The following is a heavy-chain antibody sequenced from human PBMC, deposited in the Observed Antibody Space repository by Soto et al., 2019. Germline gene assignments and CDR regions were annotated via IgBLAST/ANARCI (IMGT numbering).Heavy chain of an antibody. CDR1: GGSISRYY. J-gene: IGHJ4*02. CDR2: IYYSGST. D-gene: IGHD1-26*01. Sequence: ETLSPTCTVSGGSISRYYWRWIRQPPGKGLEWIGYIYYSGSTNYNPSLKSRVTISVDTSKNQFSLKLSSVTAADTAVYYCAREVGSQAYFDYWGQGTLVTVSS. V-gene: IGHV4-59*01. CDR3: AREVGSQAYFDY.